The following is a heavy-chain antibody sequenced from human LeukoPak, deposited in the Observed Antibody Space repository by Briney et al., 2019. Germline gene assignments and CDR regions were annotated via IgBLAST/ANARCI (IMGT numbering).Heavy chain of an antibody. Sequence: GRSLRLSCAASGFTLDDYAMHWVRQAPGKGLEWVSYISSSGSTIYYADSVKGRFTISRDNAKNSLYLQMNSLRAEDTAVYYCARAGRKSRGIDIVRKKETGYYYYMDVWGKGTTVTVSS. J-gene: IGHJ6*03. CDR2: ISSSGSTI. D-gene: IGHD2-15*01. V-gene: IGHV3-48*03. CDR1: GFTLDDYA. CDR3: ARAGRKSRGIDIVRKKETGYYYYMDV.